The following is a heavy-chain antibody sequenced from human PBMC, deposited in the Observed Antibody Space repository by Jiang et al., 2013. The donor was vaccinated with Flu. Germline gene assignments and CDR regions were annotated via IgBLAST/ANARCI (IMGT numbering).Heavy chain of an antibody. CDR2: IIPIFGTI. CDR3: AGNFNLDY. Sequence: SGAEVKNPGSSVKVSCKASGGTFGTDGVSWVRQAPGQGLEWMGGIIPIFGTINYAQKYQGRVTITADEATGTAYMELSSLRSEDTAVYYCAGNFNLDYWGQGTLVTVSS. CDR1: GGTFGTDG. J-gene: IGHJ4*02. D-gene: IGHD4-23*01. V-gene: IGHV1-69*01.